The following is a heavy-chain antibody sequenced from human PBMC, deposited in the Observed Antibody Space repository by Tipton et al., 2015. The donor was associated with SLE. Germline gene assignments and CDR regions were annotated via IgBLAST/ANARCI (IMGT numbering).Heavy chain of an antibody. CDR1: GYTFTTYG. CDR3: ARTVLGVGGYCSGGSCCSGDV. D-gene: IGHD2-15*01. Sequence: QVQLVQSGAEVKKPGASVKVSCKASGYTFTTYGISWVRQAPGQGLEWMGWISAYNGNTNYAQKLQGRVTMTTDTSTSTAYMELRSRGSDDTAVYYRARTVLGVGGYCSGGSCCSGDVWGQGTLVTVSS. CDR2: ISAYNGNT. V-gene: IGHV1-18*01. J-gene: IGHJ4*02.